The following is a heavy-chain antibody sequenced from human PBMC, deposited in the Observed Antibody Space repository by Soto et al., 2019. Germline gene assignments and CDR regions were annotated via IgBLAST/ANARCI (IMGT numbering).Heavy chain of an antibody. V-gene: IGHV4-59*01. J-gene: IGHJ4*02. CDR3: ARSLRNDLFDY. CDR2: IYYSGST. Sequence: KTSETLSRTCTVSGGSISRYFWGWIRQPPGKGLELIGYIYYSGSTNYHPSLKSRVTISVDTSKNQFSLKLNSVTAADTAVYFCARSLRNDLFDYWGQGTLVTVSS. CDR1: GGSISRYF. D-gene: IGHD3-16*01.